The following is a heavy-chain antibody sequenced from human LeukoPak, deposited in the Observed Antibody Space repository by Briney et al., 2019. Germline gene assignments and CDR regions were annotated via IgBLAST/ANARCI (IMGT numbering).Heavy chain of an antibody. D-gene: IGHD3-16*01. CDR1: GGSISSYY. CDR2: IYYSGST. Sequence: SETLSPTCTVSGGSISSYYWSWIRQPPGKGLEWIGYIYYSGSTNYNPSLKSRVTISVDTSKNQFSLKLSSVTAADTAVYYCARGSGGAFDIWGQGTMVTVSS. V-gene: IGHV4-59*01. CDR3: ARGSGGAFDI. J-gene: IGHJ3*02.